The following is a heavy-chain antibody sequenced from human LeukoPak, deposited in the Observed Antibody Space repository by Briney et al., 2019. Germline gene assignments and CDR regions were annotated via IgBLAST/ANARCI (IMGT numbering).Heavy chain of an antibody. V-gene: IGHV1-2*02. Sequence: PGASVKVSCKTSGYTFTAYYMHWVRQAPGQGLEWMGWINPNSGGTNYAQKFQGRVTMTRETSISTAYMELSRLRSDDTAVYYCARDQVYNSAQGVVDYWGQGTLVTVSS. CDR2: INPNSGGT. CDR3: ARDQVYNSAQGVVDY. J-gene: IGHJ4*02. CDR1: GYTFTAYY. D-gene: IGHD6-19*01.